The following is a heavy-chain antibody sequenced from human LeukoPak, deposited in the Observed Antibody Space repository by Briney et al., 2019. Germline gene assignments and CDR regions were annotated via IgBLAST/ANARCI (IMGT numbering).Heavy chain of an antibody. CDR1: GYTFTSYG. V-gene: IGHV1-18*01. CDR3: ARSRVAHYDFTDAFDI. J-gene: IGHJ3*02. Sequence: ASVKVSCKASGYTFTSYGISWVRQAPGQGLEWMGWISAYNGNTNYAQKLQGRVTMTTDTSTSTAYMELRSLRSDDTAVYYCARSRVAHYDFTDAFDIWGQGTMVTVSS. CDR2: ISAYNGNT. D-gene: IGHD3-3*01.